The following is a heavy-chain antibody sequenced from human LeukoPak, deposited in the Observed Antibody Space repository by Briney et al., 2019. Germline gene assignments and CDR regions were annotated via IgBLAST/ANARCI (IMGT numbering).Heavy chain of an antibody. CDR2: ISAYNGNT. Sequence: ASVKVSCKASGYTFTSYGISWVRQAPGQGLEWMGWISAYNGNTNYAQKLQGRVTMTTDTSTSTAYIELRSLRSDDTAVYYCARDHNLPGYSGYDSIRVGRDATPTFDYWGQGTLVTVSS. V-gene: IGHV1-18*01. D-gene: IGHD5-12*01. CDR1: GYTFTSYG. J-gene: IGHJ4*02. CDR3: ARDHNLPGYSGYDSIRVGRDATPTFDY.